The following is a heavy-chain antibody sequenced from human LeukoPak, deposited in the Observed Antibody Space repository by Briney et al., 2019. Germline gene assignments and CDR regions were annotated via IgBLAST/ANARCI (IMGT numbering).Heavy chain of an antibody. CDR1: GYTFTSYY. D-gene: IGHD2-15*01. J-gene: IGHJ4*02. Sequence: ASVKVSCKASGYTFTSYYMHWVRQAPGQGLECMGIINLSGGTTRYAQNFQGRVTLTRDTSTSTAYMDLSNLRSEDTAVYYCARSEWWTFSDYWGQGTPVTVSS. V-gene: IGHV1-46*01. CDR3: ARSEWWTFSDY. CDR2: INLSGGTT.